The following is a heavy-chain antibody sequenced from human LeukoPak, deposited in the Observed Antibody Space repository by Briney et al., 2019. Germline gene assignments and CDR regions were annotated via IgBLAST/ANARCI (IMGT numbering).Heavy chain of an antibody. J-gene: IGHJ4*02. CDR2: ITRSGST. V-gene: IGHV4-34*01. D-gene: IGHD3-22*01. CDR3: ASSFYYDSRDY. CDR1: GGSFSGYF. Sequence: PSETLSLTCVVYGGSFSGYFWSWVPHPPGKGLEWIGEITRSGSTNYIPSLKSHVSISIDTSKKKLFLRLTAVTAADSAVYYCASSFYYDSRDYWGQGTLVTVSS.